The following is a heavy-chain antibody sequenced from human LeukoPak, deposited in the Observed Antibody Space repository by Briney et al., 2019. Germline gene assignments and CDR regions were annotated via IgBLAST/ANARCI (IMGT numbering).Heavy chain of an antibody. CDR1: GGSISGYY. D-gene: IGHD6-19*01. V-gene: IGHV4-4*07. Sequence: SETLSLTCTVSGGSISGYYWSWIRQPAGKGLEWIGHIYTSGNTNYNPSLKSRVTMSVDTSKNQFSLKLSSVTAADTAVYYCARQIAVSPYHFDYWGQGTLVTVSS. CDR3: ARQIAVSPYHFDY. CDR2: IYTSGNT. J-gene: IGHJ4*02.